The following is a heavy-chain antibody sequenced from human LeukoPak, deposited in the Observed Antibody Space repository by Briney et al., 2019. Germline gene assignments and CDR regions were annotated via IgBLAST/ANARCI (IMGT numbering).Heavy chain of an antibody. V-gene: IGHV2-5*02. J-gene: IGHJ5*02. CDR2: IYWDDDE. CDR3: AHRDISAAGWVANRFDP. CDR1: GFSLSTSGVG. Sequence: SGPTLVKPTQTLTLTCTFSGFSLSTSGVGVGWIRQPPGKALEWLALIYWDDDERYSPSLKSRLTITKDTSKNQVVLTMTNMDPVDTATYYCAHRDISAAGWVANRFDPWGQGTLVTVSS. D-gene: IGHD6-13*01.